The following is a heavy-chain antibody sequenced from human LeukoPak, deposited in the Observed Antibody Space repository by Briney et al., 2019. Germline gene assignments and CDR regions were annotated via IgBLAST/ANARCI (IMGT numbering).Heavy chain of an antibody. Sequence: ASVKVSCKVSGYTPTELSMHWVRQAPGQGLEWMGGFDPEDVETIYAQKFQGRVTMTEDTSTDTAYMELSSLRSEDTAVYYCATAGYSSGWYDGYYYYGMDVWGQGTTVTVSS. CDR1: GYTPTELS. CDR3: ATAGYSSGWYDGYYYYGMDV. D-gene: IGHD6-19*01. V-gene: IGHV1-24*01. CDR2: FDPEDVET. J-gene: IGHJ6*02.